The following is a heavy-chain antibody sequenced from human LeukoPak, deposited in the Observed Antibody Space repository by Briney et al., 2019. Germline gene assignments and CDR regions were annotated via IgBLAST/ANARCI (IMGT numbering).Heavy chain of an antibody. V-gene: IGHV4-59*08. D-gene: IGHD7-27*01. J-gene: IGHJ4*02. CDR1: GGSFTSNS. Sequence: SETLSLTCTVSGGSFTSNSWNWIRQPPGKGLEWIGYIYYIGTTNYNPSLKSRVTISVDTSKNQFSLRLSSVTAADTAVYYCSRRRNWGLFDYWGQGTLVTVSS. CDR3: SRRRNWGLFDY. CDR2: IYYIGTT.